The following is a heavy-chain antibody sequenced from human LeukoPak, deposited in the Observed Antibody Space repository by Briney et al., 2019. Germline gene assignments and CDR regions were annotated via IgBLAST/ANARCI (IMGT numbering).Heavy chain of an antibody. CDR2: IYYSGST. D-gene: IGHD4-23*01. CDR1: GGSISSYY. Sequence: SETLSLTCTVSGGSISSYYWSWIRQPPGKGLEWIGYIYYSGSTNYNPSLKSRVTISVDTSKNQFSLKLSSVTAADTAVSYCAGQVVMAGDWFDPWGQGTLVTVSS. V-gene: IGHV4-59*01. CDR3: AGQVVMAGDWFDP. J-gene: IGHJ5*02.